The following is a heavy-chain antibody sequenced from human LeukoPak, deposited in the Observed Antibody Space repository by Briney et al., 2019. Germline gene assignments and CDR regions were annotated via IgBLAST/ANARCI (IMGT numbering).Heavy chain of an antibody. CDR3: AREKEYGSSVSFDP. CDR1: GDRVSSNSAA. J-gene: IGHJ5*02. CDR2: TYYRSKWYI. Sequence: SQTLSLTFIIFGDRVSSNSAAWNWIRQSPSRGLEWLGRTYYRSKWYIDYAVSVKSRITINPDTSKNHFSLQLNSVTPEDTAIYYCAREKEYGSSVSFDPWGQGTLVTASS. V-gene: IGHV6-1*01. D-gene: IGHD6-6*01.